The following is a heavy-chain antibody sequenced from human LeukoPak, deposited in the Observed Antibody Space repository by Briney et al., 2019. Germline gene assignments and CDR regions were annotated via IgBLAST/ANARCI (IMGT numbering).Heavy chain of an antibody. Sequence: SETLSLTCAVYGGSFSGYYWSWIRQPPGKGLEWIGEINHSGSTNYNPSLNSRVTISLNTSKNQFSLKLSSATAADTAVYYCARTRYYYNSRSYGAPYYFDYWGQGTLVTVSS. CDR1: GGSFSGYY. D-gene: IGHD3-10*01. J-gene: IGHJ4*02. V-gene: IGHV4-34*01. CDR3: ARTRYYYNSRSYGAPYYFDY. CDR2: INHSGST.